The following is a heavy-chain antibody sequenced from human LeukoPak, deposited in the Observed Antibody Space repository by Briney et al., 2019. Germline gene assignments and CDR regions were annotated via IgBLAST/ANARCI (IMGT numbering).Heavy chain of an antibody. CDR1: GYSISSGYY. V-gene: IGHV4-38-2*02. CDR2: IYHSGST. D-gene: IGHD3-22*01. Sequence: SETLSLTCTVSGYSISSGYYWGWIRQPPGKGLEWIGSIYHSGSTYYNPSLKSRVTISVDTSKNQFSLKLSSVTAADTAVYYCAREAFSSGYYDDYWGQGTLVTVSS. CDR3: AREAFSSGYYDDY. J-gene: IGHJ4*02.